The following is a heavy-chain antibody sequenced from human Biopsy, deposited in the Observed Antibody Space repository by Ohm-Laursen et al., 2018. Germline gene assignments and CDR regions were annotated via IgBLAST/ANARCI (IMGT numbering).Heavy chain of an antibody. J-gene: IGHJ5*02. Sequence: SETLSLTCTVSGDSISSDIYYWVWIRQPPGKGLEWIGNIYNSESTSTYYNLSLKGRVSISVDTSHNQFSLKLTSVTAADTAVYFCARRVSGSGRVGPWGQGTLVTVSS. CDR3: ARRVSGSGRVGP. V-gene: IGHV4-39*01. CDR1: GDSISSDIYY. D-gene: IGHD3-10*01. CDR2: IYNSESTST.